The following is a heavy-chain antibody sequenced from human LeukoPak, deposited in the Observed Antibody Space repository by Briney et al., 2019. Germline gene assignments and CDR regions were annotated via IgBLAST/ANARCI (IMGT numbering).Heavy chain of an antibody. J-gene: IGHJ6*03. CDR1: GGTFSSYA. D-gene: IGHD2-2*01. CDR2: IIPIFGTA. Sequence: SVKVSCKSSGGTFSSYAISWVRQAPGQGLEWMGGIIPIFGTANYAQKFQGRVTITADESTSTAYMELSSLRSEDTAVYYCARATQHCSSTSCYGRDYYYYYYMDVWGKGTTVTVSS. CDR3: ARATQHCSSTSCYGRDYYYYYYMDV. V-gene: IGHV1-69*13.